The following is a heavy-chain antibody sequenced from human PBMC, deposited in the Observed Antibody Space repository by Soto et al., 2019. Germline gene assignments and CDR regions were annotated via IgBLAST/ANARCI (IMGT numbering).Heavy chain of an antibody. CDR2: ISHIGSA. V-gene: IGHV4-30-2*01. CDR1: GDSITSGGHP. CDR3: AREAGVVGANYFDY. J-gene: IGHJ4*02. Sequence: QLQLQESGARLVKPSQTLSLTCGVSGDSITSGGHPWAWIRQPPGNGLEWIGYISHIGSAFYTPSLMGRATISVDRSTNQFHLRLNFVTAAETGVYYCAREAGVVGANYFDYWGQGILVTVSS. D-gene: IGHD1-26*01.